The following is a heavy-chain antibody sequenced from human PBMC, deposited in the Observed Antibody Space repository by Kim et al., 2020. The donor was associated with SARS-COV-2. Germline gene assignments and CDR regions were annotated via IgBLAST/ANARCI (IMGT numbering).Heavy chain of an antibody. CDR3: ARHIYFQSFLDY. Sequence: SETLSLTCTVSGGSISSSSYYWGWIRQPPGKGLEWIGSIYYSGSTYYNPSLKSRVTISVDTSKNQFSLKLSSVTAADTAVYYCARHIYFQSFLDYWGQGTLVTVSS. CDR2: IYYSGST. J-gene: IGHJ4*02. V-gene: IGHV4-39*01. CDR1: GGSISSSSYY. D-gene: IGHD3-9*01.